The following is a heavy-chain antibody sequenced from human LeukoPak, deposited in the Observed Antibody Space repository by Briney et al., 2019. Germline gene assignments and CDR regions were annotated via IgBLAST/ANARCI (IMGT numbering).Heavy chain of an antibody. CDR2: VFTTGTT. Sequence: PSETLSLTCAVYGGSFSGYYWSWTRQPPGKGLEWIGYVFTTGTTYYNPSLNSRVTISLDMSKNQFFLKLRSVTAADTAVYFCVRGVTRGYIYADWGQGALVTVSS. V-gene: IGHV4-34*12. CDR1: GGSFSGYY. J-gene: IGHJ4*02. D-gene: IGHD5-18*01. CDR3: VRGVTRGYIYAD.